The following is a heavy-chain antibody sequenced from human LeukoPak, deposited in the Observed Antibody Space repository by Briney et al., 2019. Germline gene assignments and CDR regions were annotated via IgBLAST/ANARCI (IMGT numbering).Heavy chain of an antibody. Sequence: GGSLRLSCAASGFTFSSYSMNWVRQAPGKGLEWVSSISSSSSYIYYADSVKGRFTISRDNAKNSLYLQMNSLRAEDTAVYYCASTFGGWSRHDAFDIWGQGTMVTVSS. D-gene: IGHD6-19*01. CDR2: ISSSSSYI. CDR1: GFTFSSYS. J-gene: IGHJ3*02. V-gene: IGHV3-21*01. CDR3: ASTFGGWSRHDAFDI.